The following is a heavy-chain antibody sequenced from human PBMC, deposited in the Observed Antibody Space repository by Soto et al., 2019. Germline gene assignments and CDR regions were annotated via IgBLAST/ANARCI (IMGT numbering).Heavy chain of an antibody. J-gene: IGHJ4*02. D-gene: IGHD2-15*01. Sequence: DSVKGRFTISRDNSTNTLYLQLNSLRAEDTAVYYCARFKDGSNFYFDSWGQGTLVTVSS. CDR3: ARFKDGSNFYFDS. V-gene: IGHV3-30*07.